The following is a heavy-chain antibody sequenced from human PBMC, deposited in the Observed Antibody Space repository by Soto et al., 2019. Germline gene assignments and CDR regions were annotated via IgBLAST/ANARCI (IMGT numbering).Heavy chain of an antibody. CDR1: GGTFSSYT. D-gene: IGHD3-10*01. V-gene: IGHV1-69*02. CDR2: IIPILGIA. CDR3: ACTFGEFHNWFDP. J-gene: IGHJ5*02. Sequence: EASVKVSCKASGGTFSSYTISWVRQAPGQGLEWMGRIIPILGIANYAQKFQGRVTITADKSTSTAYMELSSLRSEDTAVYYCACTFGEFHNWFDPWGQGTLVTVSS.